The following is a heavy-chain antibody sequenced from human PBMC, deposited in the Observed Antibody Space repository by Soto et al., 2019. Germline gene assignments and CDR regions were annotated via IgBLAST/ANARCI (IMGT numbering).Heavy chain of an antibody. Sequence: QVQIQQWGAGLLKSSETLSLTCAVYGGSFSGYYWSWIRQPPGKGLEWIGEINHSGSTNYNPSLKSRVTISVDTSKNQFSLKLSSVTAADTAVYYCAREHAKGTFDYWGQGTLVTVSS. V-gene: IGHV4-34*01. J-gene: IGHJ4*02. CDR2: INHSGST. CDR3: AREHAKGTFDY. CDR1: GGSFSGYY.